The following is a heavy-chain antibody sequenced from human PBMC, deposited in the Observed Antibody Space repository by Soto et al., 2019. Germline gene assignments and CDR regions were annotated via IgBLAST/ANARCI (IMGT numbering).Heavy chain of an antibody. J-gene: IGHJ4*02. CDR2: ISYDGSNK. Sequence: QVQLVESGGGVVQPGRSLRLSCAASGFTFSSYGMHWVRQAPDKGLEWVAVISYDGSNKYYADSVKGRFTISRDNSKNTLYLQMNSLRAEDTAVYYCAKDLIDYYGSGSTQDYWGQGTLVTVSS. D-gene: IGHD3-10*01. CDR3: AKDLIDYYGSGSTQDY. CDR1: GFTFSSYG. V-gene: IGHV3-30*18.